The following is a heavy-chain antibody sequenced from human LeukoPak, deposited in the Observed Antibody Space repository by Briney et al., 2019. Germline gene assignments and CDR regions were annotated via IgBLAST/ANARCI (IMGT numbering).Heavy chain of an antibody. J-gene: IGHJ4*02. V-gene: IGHV1-18*01. D-gene: IGHD5-18*01. CDR3: ARLWDFTAMAP. CDR1: GGTFSSYA. CDR2: FSAYNGNT. Sequence: PLASVKVSCKASGGTFSSYAISWVRQAPGQGLEWMGWFSAYNGNTNYAQKLQGRVTMTTDTSTSTAYMELRSLRSDDTAVYYCARLWDFTAMAPWGQGTLVTVSS.